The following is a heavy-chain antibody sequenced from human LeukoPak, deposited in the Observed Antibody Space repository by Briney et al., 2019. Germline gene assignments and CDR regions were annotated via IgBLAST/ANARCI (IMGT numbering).Heavy chain of an antibody. CDR2: IYYSGST. CDR3: GREPYYYGSGRSDY. J-gene: IGHJ4*02. D-gene: IGHD3-10*01. V-gene: IGHV4-59*12. CDR1: GGSISTYY. Sequence: PSETLSLTCTVSGGSISTYYWTWVRQPPGKGLEWIGYIYYSGSTNYNPSLKSRVTISVDTSKNQFSLKLSSVTAADTAVYYCGREPYYYGSGRSDYWGQGTLVTVSS.